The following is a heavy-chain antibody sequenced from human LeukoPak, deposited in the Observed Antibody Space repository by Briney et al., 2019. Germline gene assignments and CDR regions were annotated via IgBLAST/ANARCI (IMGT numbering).Heavy chain of an antibody. V-gene: IGHV3-48*04. CDR1: GFTFSRDS. CDR3: ARTFYGSGSYGHMDV. J-gene: IGHJ6*03. CDR2: ISSSGSTI. D-gene: IGHD3-10*01. Sequence: PGGSLRLSCAASGFTFSRDSMNWVREGPGKGLEWVSYISSSGSTIYYADSVKGRFTISRDNAKNSLYLQMNSPRAEDTAVYYCARTFYGSGSYGHMDVWGKGTTVTVSS.